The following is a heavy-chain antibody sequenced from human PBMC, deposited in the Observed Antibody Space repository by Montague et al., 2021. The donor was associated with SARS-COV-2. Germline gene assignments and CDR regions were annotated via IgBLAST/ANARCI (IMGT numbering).Heavy chain of an antibody. Sequence: SETLSLTCTVSGGSITSFYWSWVRQSPGKRMEWIGYIHHSGSTKYNPSLQSRVTMSLDTSRNQLSLKLSSVTAADTAIYYCATQAGGFTSGSLDSWGQGTLVTVSS. V-gene: IGHV4-59*08. CDR3: ATQAGGFTSGSLDS. D-gene: IGHD6-13*01. CDR1: GGSITSFY. J-gene: IGHJ4*02. CDR2: IHHSGST.